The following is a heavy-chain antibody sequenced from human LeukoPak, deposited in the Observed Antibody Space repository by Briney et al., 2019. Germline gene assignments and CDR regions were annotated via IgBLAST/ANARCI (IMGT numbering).Heavy chain of an antibody. CDR3: ARTLMYYYDSSGYRQTEFDP. D-gene: IGHD3-22*01. J-gene: IGHJ5*02. CDR2: IYYSEST. CDR1: GGSISSSSYY. Sequence: SETLSLTCTVSGGSISSSSYYWGWIRQPPGKGLEWIGSIYYSESTYYNPSLKSRVTISVDTSKNQFSLKLSSVTAADTAVYYCARTLMYYYDSSGYRQTEFDPWGQGTLVTVSS. V-gene: IGHV4-39*07.